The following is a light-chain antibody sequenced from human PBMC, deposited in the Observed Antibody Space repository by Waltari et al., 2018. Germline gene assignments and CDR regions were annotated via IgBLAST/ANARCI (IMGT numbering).Light chain of an antibody. CDR2: KAS. J-gene: IGKJ5*01. CDR1: QSISSW. CDR3: QHYNTYSRSIT. V-gene: IGKV1-5*03. Sequence: DIQMTQSPSTLSASVGDRVTIACRASQSISSWLAWYQEKPGKGPKLLIYKASTLESGVPSRFSVSGSGTEFTLTISSLQPDDFATYYCQHYNTYSRSITFGQGTRLEIQ.